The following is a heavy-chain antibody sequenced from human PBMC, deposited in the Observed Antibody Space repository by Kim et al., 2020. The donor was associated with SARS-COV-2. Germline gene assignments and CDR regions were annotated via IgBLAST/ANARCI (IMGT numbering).Heavy chain of an antibody. D-gene: IGHD5-12*01. J-gene: IGHJ3*02. CDR3: ARPRYSGYRRYGAFDI. V-gene: IGHV5-51*01. Sequence: SFQGQVTISADKSISTAYLQWSSLKASDTAMYYCARPRYSGYRRYGAFDIWGQGTMVTVSS.